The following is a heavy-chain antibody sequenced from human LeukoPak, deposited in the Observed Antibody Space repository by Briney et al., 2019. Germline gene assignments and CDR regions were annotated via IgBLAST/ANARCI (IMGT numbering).Heavy chain of an antibody. Sequence: SVKVSCKASGGTFSSYAIRWVRQAPGQGLEWMGRIIPILGIANYAQKFQGRVTITADKSTSTAYMELRSLRSDDTAIFYCARDLGYSSSSAIPLDYWGQGTLVTVSS. CDR3: ARDLGYSSSSAIPLDY. V-gene: IGHV1-69*04. J-gene: IGHJ4*02. CDR1: GGTFSSYA. CDR2: IIPILGIA. D-gene: IGHD6-6*01.